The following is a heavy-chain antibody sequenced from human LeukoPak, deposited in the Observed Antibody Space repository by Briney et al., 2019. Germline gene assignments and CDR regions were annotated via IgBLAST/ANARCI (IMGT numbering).Heavy chain of an antibody. D-gene: IGHD4-17*01. CDR1: GGTFSSYA. V-gene: IGHV1-69*01. J-gene: IGHJ5*02. Sequence: GSSVRVSCKASGGTFSSYAISWVRQAPGQGLEWMGGIIPIFGTANYAQKFQGRVTITADESTSTAYMELSSLRSEDTAVYYCARDYGDYVGWFDPWGQGTLVTVSS. CDR3: ARDYGDYVGWFDP. CDR2: IIPIFGTA.